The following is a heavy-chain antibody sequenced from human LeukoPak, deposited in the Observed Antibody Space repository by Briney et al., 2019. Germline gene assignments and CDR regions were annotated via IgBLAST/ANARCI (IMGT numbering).Heavy chain of an antibody. V-gene: IGHV1-8*03. CDR3: ARTTSMTASGYDY. CDR2: INPDTGDK. J-gene: IGHJ4*02. D-gene: IGHD2-21*02. Sequence: ASVKVSYKASGYTFTNYHINWVRQASGQGLEWMTWINPDTGDKGYARKFQDRDTITTDTSISTAYMELSSLSSEDSAVYFCARTTSMTASGYDYWGQGTLVTVSS. CDR1: GYTFTNYH.